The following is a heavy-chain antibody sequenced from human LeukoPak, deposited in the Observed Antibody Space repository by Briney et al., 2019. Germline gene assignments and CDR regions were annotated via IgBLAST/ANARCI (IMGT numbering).Heavy chain of an antibody. CDR1: GGSFSGYY. CDR3: ARQPRYYYYMDV. J-gene: IGHJ6*03. CDR2: INHSGST. V-gene: IGHV4-34*01. Sequence: SETLSLTCAVYGGSFSGYYWSWIRQPPGKGLEWIGEINHSGSTNYNPSLKSRVTISVDTSKNQFSLKLSSVTAADTAVYYCARQPRYYYYMDVWGKGTTVTISS.